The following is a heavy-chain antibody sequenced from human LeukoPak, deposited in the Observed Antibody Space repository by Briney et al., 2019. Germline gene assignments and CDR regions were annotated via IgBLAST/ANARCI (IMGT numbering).Heavy chain of an antibody. Sequence: ASVTVSFKTSGYTFTVSYLHWVRHVPGQGLEWMGWTNPSTGGTKSAQQFEGRVTMTRDTSNTTGYMELRSLRPDDTATYYCARGGAFCSITTCHEFDHWGQGTLVIVSS. D-gene: IGHD2-2*01. CDR2: TNPSTGGT. CDR1: GYTFTVSY. J-gene: IGHJ4*02. CDR3: ARGGAFCSITTCHEFDH. V-gene: IGHV1-2*02.